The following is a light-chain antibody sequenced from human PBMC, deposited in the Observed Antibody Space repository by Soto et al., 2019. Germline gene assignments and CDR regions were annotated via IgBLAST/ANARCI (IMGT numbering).Light chain of an antibody. CDR1: QSVSSN. CDR3: QQYSDWPPWA. J-gene: IGKJ1*01. Sequence: EIVMAQSPATLSVSPGERATLSCRASQSVSSNLAWYQQKPGQAPRLLVYDASTRATGIPARFSGSGSGTDFTLTISSLQSEDSAVYYCQQYSDWPPWAFGQGTKVDIK. V-gene: IGKV3-15*01. CDR2: DAS.